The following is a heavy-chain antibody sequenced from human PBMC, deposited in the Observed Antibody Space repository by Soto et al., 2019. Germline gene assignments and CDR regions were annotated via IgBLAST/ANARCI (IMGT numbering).Heavy chain of an antibody. CDR2: IGTAGDP. CDR1: GFTFSSYD. J-gene: IGHJ6*02. D-gene: IGHD3-10*01. Sequence: PGGSLRLSCAASGFTFSSYDMHWVRQATGKGLEWVSAIGTAGDPYYPGSVKGRFTISRENAKNSLYLKMNSLRAGDTAVYYCARRGTMVRGVSPRRYYGMDVWGQGTTVTVS. CDR3: ARRGTMVRGVSPRRYYGMDV. V-gene: IGHV3-13*05.